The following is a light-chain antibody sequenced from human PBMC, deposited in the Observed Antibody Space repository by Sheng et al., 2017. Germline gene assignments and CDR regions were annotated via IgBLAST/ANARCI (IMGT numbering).Light chain of an antibody. CDR2: AVN. CDR3: CSFTRPSGLV. V-gene: IGLV2-14*01. Sequence: QSALTQPASVSGSPGQSITISCTGTSSDVGGSNYVSWYQQYSGRAPKLMIYAVNNRPSGVSNRFSGSKSGNTASLTISGLQADDEAHYYCCSFTRPSGLVFGGGTKVTVL. J-gene: IGLJ3*02. CDR1: SSDVGGSNY.